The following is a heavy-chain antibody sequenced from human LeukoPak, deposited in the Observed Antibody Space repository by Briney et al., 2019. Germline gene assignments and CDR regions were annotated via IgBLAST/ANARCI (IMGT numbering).Heavy chain of an antibody. D-gene: IGHD6-19*01. V-gene: IGHV3-23*01. Sequence: QPGGSLRLSCAASGFTFSSYSMNWVRQAPGKGLEWVSAISGSGGSTYYADSVKGRFTISRDNSKNTLYLQMNSLRAEDTAVYYCAKDQQWLPEGDYWGQGTLVTVSS. CDR1: GFTFSSYS. CDR3: AKDQQWLPEGDY. CDR2: ISGSGGST. J-gene: IGHJ4*02.